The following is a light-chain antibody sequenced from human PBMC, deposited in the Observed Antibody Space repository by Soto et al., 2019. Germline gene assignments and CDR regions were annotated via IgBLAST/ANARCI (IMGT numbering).Light chain of an antibody. Sequence: EIVLTQPPCTLSLSPGERATLSCRASESVSSSCLAWYQQKPGQAPRPLIYGASSRATGIPDRFSGSGSGTDFTLTISSLEPGDFAVYYCQQRNDWQVTFGQGTRLETK. V-gene: IGKV3D-20*02. CDR3: QQRNDWQVT. J-gene: IGKJ5*01. CDR2: GAS. CDR1: ESVSSSC.